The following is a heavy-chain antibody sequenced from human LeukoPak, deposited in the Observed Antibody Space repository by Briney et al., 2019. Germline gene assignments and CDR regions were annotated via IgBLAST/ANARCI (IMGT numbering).Heavy chain of an antibody. V-gene: IGHV1-46*01. D-gene: IGHD6-6*01. CDR2: INSSGGST. CDR3: ARSGEFSTSSDT. J-gene: IGHJ3*02. Sequence: ASVKFSCKASGYTFTNYYMHWVRQAPGQGLEWRGIINSSGGSTTYAQKFQGRVTMTRDTSTSTVYMEMSSLRSEDTAVYYCARSGEFSTSSDTWGQGTMVTVSS. CDR1: GYTFTNYY.